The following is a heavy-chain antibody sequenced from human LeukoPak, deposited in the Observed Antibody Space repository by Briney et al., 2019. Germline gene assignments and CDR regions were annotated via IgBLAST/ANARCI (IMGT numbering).Heavy chain of an antibody. CDR1: GFTFSTYA. CDR3: TKEYDKTNRSPQWGFDS. J-gene: IGHJ4*02. Sequence: GGSLRLSCTASGFTFSTYAMSWVRQAPGKGLEWVSGISGSSSHTEDADSVKGRFIISRDNSKNTLLLQMNSLRAEDTALYYCTKEYDKTNRSPQWGFDSWGQGTLVTVSS. D-gene: IGHD6-19*01. V-gene: IGHV3-23*01. CDR2: ISGSSSHT.